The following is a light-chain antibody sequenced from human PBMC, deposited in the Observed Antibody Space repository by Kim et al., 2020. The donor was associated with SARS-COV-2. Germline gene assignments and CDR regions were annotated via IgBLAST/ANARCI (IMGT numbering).Light chain of an antibody. CDR2: QDT. J-gene: IGLJ1*01. Sequence: SVSPGQTASITCSGDKLGDKYACWYQQKPGQSPVLVIYQDTKRPSGIPERFSGSNSGNTATLTISGTQAMDEADYYCQAWDSSTYVFGPGTQLTVL. CDR3: QAWDSSTYV. V-gene: IGLV3-1*01. CDR1: KLGDKY.